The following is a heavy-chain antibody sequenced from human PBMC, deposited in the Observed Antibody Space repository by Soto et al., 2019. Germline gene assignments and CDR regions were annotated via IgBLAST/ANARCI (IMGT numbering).Heavy chain of an antibody. CDR1: GFTFSSYG. CDR3: AKVQPYYDILTGYLEFDP. D-gene: IGHD3-9*01. Sequence: ESGGGVVQPGRSLRLSCAASGFTFSSYGMHWVRQAPGKGLEWVAVISYDGSNKYYADSVKGRFTISRDNSKNTLYLQMNSLRAEDTAVYYCAKVQPYYDILTGYLEFDPWGQGTLVTVSS. CDR2: ISYDGSNK. J-gene: IGHJ5*02. V-gene: IGHV3-30*18.